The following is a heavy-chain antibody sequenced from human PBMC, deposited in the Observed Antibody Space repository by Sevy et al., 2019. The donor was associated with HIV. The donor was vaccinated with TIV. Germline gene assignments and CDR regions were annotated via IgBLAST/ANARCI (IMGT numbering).Heavy chain of an antibody. D-gene: IGHD3-22*01. CDR3: AATREYYYGNSGYFDY. CDR2: FDPEDGER. CDR1: GYTLTKLS. J-gene: IGHJ4*02. V-gene: IGHV1-24*01. Sequence: ASVKVSCKVSGYTLTKLSMHWVRQAPGKGREWMGSFDPEDGERIYAQNFQGRVTMSEDTSTDTAYMHLSSLRSDDTAVYFCAATREYYYGNSGYFDYWGQGTLVTVSS.